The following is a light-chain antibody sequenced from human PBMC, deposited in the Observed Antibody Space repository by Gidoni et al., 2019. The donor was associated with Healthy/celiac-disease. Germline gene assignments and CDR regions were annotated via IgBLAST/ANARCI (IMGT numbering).Light chain of an antibody. CDR3: QQSYSTLFT. Sequence: DPVTITCRARQSISSYLNWYQQKQGKAPKLLIYAASSLQSGVPSRFSGSGSGTDFTLTISTLQPEDFATYYGQQSYSTLFTFXPXTKVDIK. V-gene: IGKV1-39*01. CDR2: AAS. CDR1: QSISSY. J-gene: IGKJ3*01.